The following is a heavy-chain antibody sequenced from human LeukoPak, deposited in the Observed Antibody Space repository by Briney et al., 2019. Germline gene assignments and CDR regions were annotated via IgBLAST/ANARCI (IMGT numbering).Heavy chain of an antibody. Sequence: KPSETLSLTCTVSGGSINRSPYYWGWIRQPPGKGLEWIGNIYYTGPTYDNPSLKSRITLSVDTSQNQFSLKMTSVTAADTAVYYCARGRTTIVAGQTNYYYYYGMDVWGQGTTVTVSS. J-gene: IGHJ6*02. CDR3: ARGRTTIVAGQTNYYYYYGMDV. CDR1: GGSINRSPYY. V-gene: IGHV4-39*01. D-gene: IGHD5-12*01. CDR2: IYYTGPT.